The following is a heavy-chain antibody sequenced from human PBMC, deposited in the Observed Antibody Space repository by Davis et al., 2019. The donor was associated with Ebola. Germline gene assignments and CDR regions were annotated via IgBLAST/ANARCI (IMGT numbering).Heavy chain of an antibody. V-gene: IGHV3-23*01. CDR1: GFTFSSFA. CDR3: VKDTSNVWFDV. Sequence: GGSLRLSCAASGFTFSSFAMTWARQAPGKGLEWVSAITSSGGSTYYADSVKGRFTISRDNSKNTLHLQMNSLRVEDTAIYYCVKDTSNVWFDVWGQGTMVTVSS. J-gene: IGHJ3*01. CDR2: ITSSGGST. D-gene: IGHD6-19*01.